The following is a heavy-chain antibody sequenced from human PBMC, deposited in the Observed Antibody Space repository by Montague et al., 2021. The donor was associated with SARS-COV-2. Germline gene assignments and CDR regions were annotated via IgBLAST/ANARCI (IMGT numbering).Heavy chain of an antibody. CDR2: IYPRDSDT. J-gene: IGHJ5*02. CDR1: GYSFPTYW. V-gene: IGHV5-51*03. Sequence: QSGAEVKEPGESLKISCKASGYSFPTYWIGWVRQMPGKGLEWMGAIYPRDSDTRYSPSFQGQVTISVDKSISTAYLQWSSLKASDTAMYYCARDPIYGSGSYNYVAPWGQGALVTVSS. D-gene: IGHD3-10*01. CDR3: ARDPIYGSGSYNYVAP.